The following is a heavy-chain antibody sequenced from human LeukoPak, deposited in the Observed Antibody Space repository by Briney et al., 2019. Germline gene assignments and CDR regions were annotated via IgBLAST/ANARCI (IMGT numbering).Heavy chain of an antibody. J-gene: IGHJ5*02. CDR2: IYYSGST. V-gene: IGHV4-59*01. CDR1: GGSISSYY. Sequence: SETLSLTCTVSGGSISSYYWSWIRQPPGKGLEWIGYIYYSGSTNYNPSLKSRVTISVDTSKNQFSLKLSSVTAADTAVHYCARGLTDVLRYFDWPGNWFDPWGQGTLVTVSS. D-gene: IGHD3-9*01. CDR3: ARGLTDVLRYFDWPGNWFDP.